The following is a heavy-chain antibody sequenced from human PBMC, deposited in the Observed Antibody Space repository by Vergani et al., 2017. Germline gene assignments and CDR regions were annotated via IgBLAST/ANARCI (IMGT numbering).Heavy chain of an antibody. CDR1: GFTVGSNY. J-gene: IGHJ6*03. V-gene: IGHV3-23*04. CDR2: SGSGGST. Sequence: EAQVVESGGGLVQPGGSLRLSCAASGFTVGSNYMSWVRQAPGKGLEWVSAISGSGGSTYYADSVKGRFTISRDNAKNSLYLQMNSLRAEDTAVYYCASSYYYYYMDVWGKGTTVTVSS. D-gene: IGHD2/OR15-2a*01. CDR3: ASSYYYYYMDV.